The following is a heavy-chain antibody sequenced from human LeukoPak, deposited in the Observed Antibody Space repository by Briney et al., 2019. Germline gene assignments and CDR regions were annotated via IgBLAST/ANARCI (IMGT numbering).Heavy chain of an antibody. D-gene: IGHD1-26*01. V-gene: IGHV4-39*07. J-gene: IGHJ4*02. CDR1: GDSIGRINYY. Sequence: ETLSLTCTISGDSIGRINYYWGWIRQPPGKGLEWIVSMSYSGHTYYNPSLKSRVTTSTDTSKNQVFLQLRSLTAADTAMYYCARSPRGVGVTALDYWGQGTLVTVSS. CDR2: MSYSGHT. CDR3: ARSPRGVGVTALDY.